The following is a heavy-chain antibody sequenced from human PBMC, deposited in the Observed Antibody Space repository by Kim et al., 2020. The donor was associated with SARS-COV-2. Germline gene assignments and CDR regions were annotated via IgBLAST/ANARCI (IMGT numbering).Heavy chain of an antibody. J-gene: IGHJ4*03. V-gene: IGHV3-30*04. Sequence: GGSLRLSCAASGFTFSSYAMHWVRQAPGKGLEWVAVISYDGSNKYYADSVKGRFTISRDNSKNTLYLQMNSLRAEDTAVYYCARDTYYYGSGSYSGYFDY. CDR3: ARDTYYYGSGSYSGYFDY. CDR1: GFTFSSYA. CDR2: ISYDGSNK. D-gene: IGHD3-10*01.